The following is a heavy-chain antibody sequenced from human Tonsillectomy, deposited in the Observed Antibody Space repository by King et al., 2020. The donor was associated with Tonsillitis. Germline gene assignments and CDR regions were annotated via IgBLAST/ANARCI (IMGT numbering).Heavy chain of an antibody. J-gene: IGHJ2*01. CDR3: ATEASYDFWSGYSEHWYFDL. V-gene: IGHV3-30*03. CDR2: ISSAGRDD. Sequence: VPLVASGGGVVPPGRSLRLSCAPSGFPFRTSGLPWVRPAPGPWLAWVAVISSAGRDDYSADSVKGRFTLSRANSENTLSLPMKSLRPEDTAVYYCATEASYDFWSGYSEHWYFDLWCRGTLVTVSS. D-gene: IGHD3-3*01. CDR1: GFPFRTSG.